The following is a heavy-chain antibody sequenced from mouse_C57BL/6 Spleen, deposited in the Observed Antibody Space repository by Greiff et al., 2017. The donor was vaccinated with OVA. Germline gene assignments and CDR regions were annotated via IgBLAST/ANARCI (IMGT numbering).Heavy chain of an antibody. V-gene: IGHV3-6*01. Sequence: VQLQQSGPGLVKPSQSLSLTCSVTGYSITSGYYWNWIRQFPGNKLEWMGYISYDGSNNYNPSLKNRISITRDTSKNQFFLKLNSVTTEDTATYYCARETTGDYWGQGTSVTVSS. CDR2: ISYDGSN. J-gene: IGHJ4*01. CDR1: GYSITSGYY. D-gene: IGHD1-1*01. CDR3: ARETTGDY.